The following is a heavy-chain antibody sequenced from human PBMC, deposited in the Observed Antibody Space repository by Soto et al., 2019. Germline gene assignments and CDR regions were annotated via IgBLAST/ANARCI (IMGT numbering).Heavy chain of an antibody. CDR1: SVSNAW. CDR3: TTDVVGYSYGLDY. Sequence: SVSNAWMNWVRQAPGKGLEWVGRIKSKTDGGTTDYAAPVKGRFTISRDDSKNTLYLQMNSLKTDDTAVYHCTTDVVGYSYGLDYWGQGTRVTVSS. J-gene: IGHJ4*02. CDR2: IKSKTDGGTT. D-gene: IGHD5-18*01. V-gene: IGHV3-15*07.